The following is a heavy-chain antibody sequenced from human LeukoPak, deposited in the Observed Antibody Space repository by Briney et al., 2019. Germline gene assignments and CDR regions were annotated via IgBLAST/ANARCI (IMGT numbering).Heavy chain of an antibody. Sequence: SETLSLTCTVSGGSISSRSYYWGWIRQLPGKGLECIGSIYYSGNSNYNLSLKSRVTISVDTSKNQFSLKLSSATAADTAVYYCASNDYYGSGSYDYWGQGTLVTVSS. V-gene: IGHV4-39*01. CDR3: ASNDYYGSGSYDY. J-gene: IGHJ4*02. CDR2: IYYSGNS. CDR1: GGSISSRSYY. D-gene: IGHD3-10*01.